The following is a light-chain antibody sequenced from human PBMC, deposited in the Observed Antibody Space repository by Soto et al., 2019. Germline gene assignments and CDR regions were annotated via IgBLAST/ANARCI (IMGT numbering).Light chain of an antibody. CDR1: QSVSSSY. J-gene: IGKJ1*01. CDR2: GAS. CDR3: QQYGSSPTWT. V-gene: IGKV3-20*01. Sequence: EIVLTQSPATLSLSPGERAPLSCRASQSVSSSYLAWYQQKPCQAPRLLIYGASSRATGIPDRFSGSVSGTDFTLTISRLEPEDFAVYYGQQYGSSPTWTFGQGTKVDIK.